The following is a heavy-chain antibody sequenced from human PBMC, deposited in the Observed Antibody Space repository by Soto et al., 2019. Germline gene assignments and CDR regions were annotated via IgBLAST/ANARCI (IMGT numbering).Heavy chain of an antibody. CDR3: ARDPSIAARYYYYYGMDV. CDR2: ISAYNGNT. V-gene: IGHV1-18*01. D-gene: IGHD6-6*01. CDR1: GYTFTSYG. Sequence: ASVKVSCKASGYTFTSYGISWVRQAPVQGLEWMGWISAYNGNTNYAQKLQGRVTITRDTSASTAYMELSSLRSEDTAVYYCARDPSIAARYYYYYGMDVWGQGTTVTVSS. J-gene: IGHJ6*02.